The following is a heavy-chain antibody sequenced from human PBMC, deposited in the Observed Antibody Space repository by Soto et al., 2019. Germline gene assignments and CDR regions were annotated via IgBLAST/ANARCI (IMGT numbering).Heavy chain of an antibody. CDR2: ISAYNGNT. Sequence: QVQLVQSGAEVEKPGASVKVSCKASGYTFTSYGISWVRQAPGQGLEWMGWISAYNGNTNYAQKLQGRVTMTTDTNTSTAYMELRRLRADDTAVYYCPRSPYYDFGSGSGYKWFDPWGQGTLVTVSS. J-gene: IGHJ5*02. D-gene: IGHD3-3*01. V-gene: IGHV1-18*01. CDR3: PRSPYYDFGSGSGYKWFDP. CDR1: GYTFTSYG.